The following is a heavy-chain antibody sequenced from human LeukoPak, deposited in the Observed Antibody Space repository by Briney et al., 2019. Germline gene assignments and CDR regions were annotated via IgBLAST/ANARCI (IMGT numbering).Heavy chain of an antibody. D-gene: IGHD3-3*02. CDR3: ARGQARDHFWSGYYGDY. V-gene: IGHV4-34*01. Sequence: PSETLSLTCAVYGGSFSGHYWSWIRQPPGKGLEWIGEINHSGSTNYNPSLKSRVTISVDTSKNQFSLKLSSVTAADTAVYYCARGQARDHFWSGYYGDYWGQGTLVTVSS. CDR2: INHSGST. CDR1: GGSFSGHY. J-gene: IGHJ4*02.